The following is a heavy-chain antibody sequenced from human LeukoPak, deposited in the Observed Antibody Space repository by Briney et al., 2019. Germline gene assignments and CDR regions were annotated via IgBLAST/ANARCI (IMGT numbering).Heavy chain of an antibody. CDR3: ARTVIKQPPYDSSLFDY. CDR2: ISAYNGNT. Sequence: GASVKVSCKASGYTFTSYGISWVRQAPGQGLEWMGWISAYNGNTNYAQKLQGRVTMTTDTSTSTAYMELRSLRSDDTAVYYCARTVIKQPPYDSSLFDYWGQGTLVTVSS. D-gene: IGHD3-22*01. CDR1: GYTFTSYG. V-gene: IGHV1-18*01. J-gene: IGHJ4*02.